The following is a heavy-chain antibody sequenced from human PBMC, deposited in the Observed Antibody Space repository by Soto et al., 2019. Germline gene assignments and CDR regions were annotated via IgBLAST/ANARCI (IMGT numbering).Heavy chain of an antibody. CDR3: ARGQPRYYDILTGYYGYYYYGMDV. Sequence: SETLSLTCAVYGGSFSGYYWSWIRQPPGKGLEWIGEINHSGSTNYNPSLKSRVTISVDTSKNQFSLKLSSVTAADTAVYYCARGQPRYYDILTGYYGYYYYGMDVWGQGTAVTVSS. D-gene: IGHD3-9*01. J-gene: IGHJ6*02. V-gene: IGHV4-34*01. CDR1: GGSFSGYY. CDR2: INHSGST.